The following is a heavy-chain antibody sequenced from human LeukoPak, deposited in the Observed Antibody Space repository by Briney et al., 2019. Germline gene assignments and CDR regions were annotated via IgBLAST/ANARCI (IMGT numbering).Heavy chain of an antibody. CDR2: FSGSGAGT. D-gene: IGHD6-13*01. V-gene: IGHV3-23*01. J-gene: IGHJ4*02. CDR3: ATQYGSSWRDYFDY. Sequence: GGSLRLSCAASGFTFSSYAMSWVRQAPGKGLEWVSAFSGSGAGTYSADSVKGRFTVSGDNSKNTLYLQMNNLRAEDTAVYYCATQYGSSWRDYFDYWGQGTLVTVSS. CDR1: GFTFSSYA.